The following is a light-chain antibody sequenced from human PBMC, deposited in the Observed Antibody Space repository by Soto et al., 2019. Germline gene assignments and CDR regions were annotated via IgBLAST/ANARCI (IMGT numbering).Light chain of an antibody. Sequence: ETVLTQSPVTLSLSPGERATLSCRASQSVTNYLAWYQQNPGQAPRLLIYDVSNRATSIPARFSGRRSGTDCILTISSLEADDFAVYYCKHRHNWPPITFGRGTRLEIK. CDR3: KHRHNWPPIT. V-gene: IGKV3-11*01. CDR2: DVS. CDR1: QSVTNY. J-gene: IGKJ5*01.